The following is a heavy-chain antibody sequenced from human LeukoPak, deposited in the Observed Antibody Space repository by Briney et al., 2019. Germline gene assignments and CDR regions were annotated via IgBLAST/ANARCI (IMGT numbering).Heavy chain of an antibody. CDR1: GGSISSSSYY. J-gene: IGHJ5*02. V-gene: IGHV4-39*01. D-gene: IGHD2-2*01. CDR2: IYYSGST. CDR3: AGKWEYQLPPGGDNWFDP. Sequence: SETLSLTCTVSGGSISSSSYYWGWIRQPPGKGLEWIGSIYYSGSTYYNPSLKSRVTISVDTSKNQFSLKLSSVTAADTAVYYCAGKWEYQLPPGGDNWFDPWGREPWSPSPQ.